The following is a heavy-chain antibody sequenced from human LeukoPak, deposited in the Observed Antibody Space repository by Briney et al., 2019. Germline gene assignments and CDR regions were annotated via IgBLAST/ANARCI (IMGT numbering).Heavy chain of an antibody. CDR1: GFTFSSYA. J-gene: IGHJ4*02. CDR3: ARDFRYYYGSGSYYPYY. Sequence: GGSLRLSRAASGFTFSSYAMHWVRQAPGKGLEWVAVISYDGSNKYYADSVKGRFTISRDNSKNTLYLQMNSLRAEDTAVYYCARDFRYYYGSGSYYPYYWGQGTLVTVSS. D-gene: IGHD3-10*01. CDR2: ISYDGSNK. V-gene: IGHV3-30-3*01.